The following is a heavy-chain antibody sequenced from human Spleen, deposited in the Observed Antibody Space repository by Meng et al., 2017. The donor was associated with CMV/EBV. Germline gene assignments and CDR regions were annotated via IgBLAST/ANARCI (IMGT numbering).Heavy chain of an antibody. CDR1: GFTFSSYA. CDR3: AKVGDYYSYYALDV. CDR2: ISGSGDAGSA. V-gene: IGHV3-23*01. D-gene: IGHD3-3*01. Sequence: GESLKISCAASGFTFSSYAMTWVRQAPGKGLEWVSGISGSGDAGSAYYIDSVKGRFTISRDNSKNTLYLQMNSLRAEDTAVYYCAKVGDYYSYYALDVWGQGTSVTVSS. J-gene: IGHJ6*02.